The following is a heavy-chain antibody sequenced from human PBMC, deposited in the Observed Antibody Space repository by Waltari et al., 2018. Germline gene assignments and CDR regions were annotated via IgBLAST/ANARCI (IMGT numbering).Heavy chain of an antibody. CDR3: TRTRYCSTTSCQVDWFDP. CDR2: INGDGGST. CDR1: GLPFSSHW. V-gene: IGHV3-74*01. D-gene: IGHD2-2*01. Sequence: EVQLVESGGGLVQPGGSLRLSCAASGLPFSSHWMHLVRQAPGKGLVWVSRINGDGGSTSYADSVKGRFTISRDNANNTLYLQMNSLRAEDTAVYYCTRTRYCSTTSCQVDWFDPWGQGTLVTVSS. J-gene: IGHJ5*02.